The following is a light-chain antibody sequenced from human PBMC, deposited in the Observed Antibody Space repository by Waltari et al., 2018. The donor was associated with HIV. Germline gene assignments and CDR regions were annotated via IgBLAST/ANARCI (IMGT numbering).Light chain of an antibody. Sequence: DVQVTQSPSALSASVGDRVTITCRASQGIRTDLGWFQQKPGKAPTRLIYDASSLQTGVPSRFSGSGYGREFTLTIRSLQPEDFADYYCLQYNSYPWTFGQGTKVEIK. CDR3: LQYNSYPWT. J-gene: IGKJ1*01. V-gene: IGKV1-17*01. CDR2: DAS. CDR1: QGIRTD.